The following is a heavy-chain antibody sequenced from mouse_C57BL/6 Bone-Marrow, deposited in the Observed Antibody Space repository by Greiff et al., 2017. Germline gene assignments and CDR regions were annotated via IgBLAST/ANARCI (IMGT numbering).Heavy chain of an antibody. CDR2: INPGSGGT. CDR1: GYAFTNYL. V-gene: IGHV1-54*01. J-gene: IGHJ2*01. CDR3: ARSKGCNYGNTDY. Sequence: QVQLQQSGAELVRPGTSVKVSCKASGYAFTNYLIEWVKQRPGQGLEWIGVINPGSGGTNYNEKFKGKATLTADKSSSTAYMQLSSLTSEDSAVDYCARSKGCNYGNTDYWGQGTTLTVSS. D-gene: IGHD1-1*01.